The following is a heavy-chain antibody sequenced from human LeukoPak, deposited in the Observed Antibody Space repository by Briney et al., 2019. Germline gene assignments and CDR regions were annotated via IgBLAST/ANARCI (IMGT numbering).Heavy chain of an antibody. CDR1: GFTLSIYI. J-gene: IGHJ4*02. CDR3: AIANPTPTGY. V-gene: IGHV3-21*01. Sequence: GGSLRLSCAPSGFTLSIYIMNCVRAAPERGLEWVSSISSSGSYIYYADSMKGRFTVSRDNAKSSLYLQMNSLRAEDTAVYYCAIANPTPTGYWGQGTLVTVSS. D-gene: IGHD4-23*01. CDR2: ISSSGSYI.